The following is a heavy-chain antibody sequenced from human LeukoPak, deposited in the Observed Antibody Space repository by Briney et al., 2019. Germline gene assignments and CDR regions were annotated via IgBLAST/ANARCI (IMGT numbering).Heavy chain of an antibody. CDR1: GGTFSSYA. V-gene: IGHV1-69*04. CDR3: ARASEKSSSSLVGY. D-gene: IGHD6-6*01. Sequence: SVKVSCKASGGTFSSYAISWVRQAPGQGLEWMGRIIPILGIANYAQKFQGRVTITADKSTSTPYMELSSLRSEDTAVYYCARASEKSSSSLVGYWGQGTLVTVSS. CDR2: IIPILGIA. J-gene: IGHJ4*02.